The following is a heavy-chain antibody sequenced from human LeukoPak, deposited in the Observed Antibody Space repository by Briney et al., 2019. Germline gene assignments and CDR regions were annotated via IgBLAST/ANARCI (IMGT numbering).Heavy chain of an antibody. CDR1: GFAFSTYA. Sequence: GGSLRLSCAASGFAFSTYAMSWVRQAPGKGLEWVSGIGGGDTHYADSVKGRFTISRDNSKSTVELHVSSLRVEDTAVYYCAKDYGSTRYNWFDPWGQGTLVTVSS. D-gene: IGHD2-2*01. J-gene: IGHJ5*02. V-gene: IGHV3-23*01. CDR3: AKDYGSTRYNWFDP. CDR2: IGGGDT.